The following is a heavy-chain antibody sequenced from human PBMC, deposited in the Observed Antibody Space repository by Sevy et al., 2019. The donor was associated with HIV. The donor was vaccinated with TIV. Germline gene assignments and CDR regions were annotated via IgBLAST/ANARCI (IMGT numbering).Heavy chain of an antibody. Sequence: GGSLRLSCAASGFTFSTCSMNWVRQAPGKGLEWVSSIDSSSSYIYYADSVKGRFTISRDNAKNSLYLQMNSLRAEDTAVYYCARDPPTHYYDTSGPIYNYWGQGTLVTVSS. D-gene: IGHD3-22*01. J-gene: IGHJ4*02. CDR1: GFTFSTCS. V-gene: IGHV3-21*01. CDR2: IDSSSSYI. CDR3: ARDPPTHYYDTSGPIYNY.